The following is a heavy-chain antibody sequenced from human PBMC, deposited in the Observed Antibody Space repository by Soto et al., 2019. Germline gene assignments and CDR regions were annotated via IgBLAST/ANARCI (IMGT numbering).Heavy chain of an antibody. CDR1: GFSFESYG. CDR2: IWFDGSDR. CDR3: VRGNGYTYGPFDN. J-gene: IGHJ4*02. Sequence: QVQLVESGGGVVQPGRYLRLSCAASGFSFESYGMHWVRQAPGKGLEWVAAIWFDGSDRKYVDYVKGRFTISRDNSKNTVFLQMTSLSAEDTAVYYCVRGNGYTYGPFDNWGQGTLVTVSS. V-gene: IGHV3-33*01. D-gene: IGHD5-18*01.